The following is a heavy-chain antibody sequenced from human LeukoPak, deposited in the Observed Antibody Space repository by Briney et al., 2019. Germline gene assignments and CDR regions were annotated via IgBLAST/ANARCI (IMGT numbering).Heavy chain of an antibody. CDR2: ISAYNGNT. Sequence: ASVNVSCKASGYTLPSYGISGVRQAPGQGRAGMGWISAYNGNTKYAQKLQGRVTMTTDTSTRTAYMELRSLRSDDTAVYYCARDDDYGDYDFDYWGQGTLVTVSS. CDR3: ARDDDYGDYDFDY. V-gene: IGHV1-18*01. D-gene: IGHD4-17*01. CDR1: GYTLPSYG. J-gene: IGHJ4*02.